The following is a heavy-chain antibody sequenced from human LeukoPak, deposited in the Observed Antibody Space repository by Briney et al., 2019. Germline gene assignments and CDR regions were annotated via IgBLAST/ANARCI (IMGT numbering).Heavy chain of an antibody. CDR3: ARVISVAGYEY. V-gene: IGHV3-74*01. D-gene: IGHD6-19*01. CDR1: GFTFSSYW. J-gene: IGHJ4*02. Sequence: GGSLRLSCAASGFTFSSYWMHWVRQAPGKGLVWVSRIKSDGSITSYADSVKGRFTISRDNAKNTLYLQMNSLRAEDTAVYYCARVISVAGYEYRGKGTLVTVSS. CDR2: IKSDGSIT.